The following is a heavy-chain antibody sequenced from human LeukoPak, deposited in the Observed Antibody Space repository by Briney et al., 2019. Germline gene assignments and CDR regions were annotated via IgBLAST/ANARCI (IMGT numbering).Heavy chain of an antibody. Sequence: PGGSLGLSCAASGFTFSSYAMSWVRQAPGRGLEWASTISGSGGSTYYADSVKGRFTISRDNSKNTLYLQMSSLRAEDTAVYYCAKGSGLTGTFFDYWGQGTLVTVSS. CDR2: ISGSGGST. J-gene: IGHJ4*02. CDR1: GFTFSSYA. D-gene: IGHD7-27*01. CDR3: AKGSGLTGTFFDY. V-gene: IGHV3-23*01.